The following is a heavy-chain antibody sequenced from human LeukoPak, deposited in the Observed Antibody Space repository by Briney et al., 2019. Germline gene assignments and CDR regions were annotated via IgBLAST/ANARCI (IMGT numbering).Heavy chain of an antibody. CDR1: GFTFSTYS. J-gene: IGHJ5*02. CDR3: ARDRGINWFDP. D-gene: IGHD3-10*01. V-gene: IGHV3-30*03. CDR2: ISHDGSVD. Sequence: PGGSLRLSCAASGFTFSTYSMNWVRQAPGKGLEWVAVISHDGSVDYYADSVKGRFTISRDNSKNTLYLQMNSLRAEDTAVYYCARDRGINWFDPWGQGTLVTVSS.